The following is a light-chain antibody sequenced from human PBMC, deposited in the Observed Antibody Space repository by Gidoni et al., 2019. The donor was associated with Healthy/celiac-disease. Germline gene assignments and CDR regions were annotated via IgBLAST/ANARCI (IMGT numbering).Light chain of an antibody. CDR2: DVS. CDR3: SSYTSSSTGVV. J-gene: IGLJ2*01. V-gene: IGLV2-14*03. Sequence: QSPLTHPASVSGSPGQSITISCTGTSSDVGGYNYVSWYQQHPGKDPKLMIYDVSNRPSGVSNRLSGSKSGNTASLTISGLKDEEEDDYYCSSYTSSSTGVVFGGGTKLTVL. CDR1: SSDVGGYNY.